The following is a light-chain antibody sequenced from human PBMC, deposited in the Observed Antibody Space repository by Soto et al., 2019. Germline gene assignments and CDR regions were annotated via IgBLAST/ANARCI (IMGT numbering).Light chain of an antibody. V-gene: IGLV1-51*01. J-gene: IGLJ1*01. CDR2: DNN. CDR3: GTWDSSLSAGGV. CDR1: SSNIGNNY. Sequence: VLTQPPTVSAAPGQKVTISCSGSSSNIGNNYVSWYQQLPGTAPKLLIYDNNKRPSGIPDRFSGSKSGTSATLGITGLQTGDEADYYCGTWDSSLSAGGVFGTGTKVTVL.